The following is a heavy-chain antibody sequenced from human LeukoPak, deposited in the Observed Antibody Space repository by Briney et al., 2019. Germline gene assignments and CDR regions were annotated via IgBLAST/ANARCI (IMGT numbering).Heavy chain of an antibody. CDR2: ISSSSSTI. J-gene: IGHJ4*02. CDR3: AKDCQRRWRHQFDY. D-gene: IGHD2-15*01. CDR1: GFTFSSYS. V-gene: IGHV3-48*04. Sequence: GGSLRLSCAASGFTFSSYSMNWVRQAPGKGLEWVSYISSSSSTIYYADSVKGRFTISRDNAKNLLYLQMNSLRAEDTAVYYCAKDCQRRWRHQFDYWDQGTLVTVSS.